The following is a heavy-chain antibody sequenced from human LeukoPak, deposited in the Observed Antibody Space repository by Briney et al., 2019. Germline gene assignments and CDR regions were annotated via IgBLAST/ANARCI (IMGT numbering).Heavy chain of an antibody. D-gene: IGHD2-2*01. CDR3: AREHCTGTSCSYFDY. Sequence: GGSLRLSCAASGFTFSSYAMSWVRQAPGKGLEWVSAISGSGGSTYYADSVKGRFTISRDNAKNSLYLQMNSLRAEDTAVYYCAREHCTGTSCSYFDYWGQGTLVTVSS. CDR1: GFTFSSYA. CDR2: ISGSGGST. V-gene: IGHV3-23*01. J-gene: IGHJ4*02.